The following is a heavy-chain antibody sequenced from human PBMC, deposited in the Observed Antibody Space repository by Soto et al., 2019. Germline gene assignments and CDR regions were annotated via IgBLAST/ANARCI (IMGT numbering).Heavy chain of an antibody. CDR1: GGSISSGGYY. J-gene: IGHJ4*02. D-gene: IGHD1-1*01. V-gene: IGHV4-31*03. CDR2: IYYSGST. Sequence: QVQLQESGPGLVKPSQTLSLTCTVSGGSISSGGYYWSWIRQHPGKGLEWIGYIYYSGSTYYNPPLKSRVTISVDTSKNQFSLKLSSVTAADTAVYYCARTPTGQDQYYFDYWGQGTLVTVSS. CDR3: ARTPTGQDQYYFDY.